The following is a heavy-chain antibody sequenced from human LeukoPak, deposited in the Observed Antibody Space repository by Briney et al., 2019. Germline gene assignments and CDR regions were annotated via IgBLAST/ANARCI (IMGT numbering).Heavy chain of an antibody. CDR3: ARGPTFWSGPPWFDP. CDR1: GFTFSSYA. D-gene: IGHD3-3*01. Sequence: LRLSCAASGFTFSSYAMSWVRQHPGKGLEWIGYIYYSGSTYYNPSLKSRVTISVDTSKNQFSLKLSSVTAADTAVYYCARGPTFWSGPPWFDPWGQGTLVTVSS. J-gene: IGHJ5*02. V-gene: IGHV4-31*02. CDR2: IYYSGST.